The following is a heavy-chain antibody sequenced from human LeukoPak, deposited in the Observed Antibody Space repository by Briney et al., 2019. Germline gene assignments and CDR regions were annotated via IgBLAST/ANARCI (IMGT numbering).Heavy chain of an antibody. CDR2: ISAYNGNT. J-gene: IGHJ6*03. Sequence: GSVTVSCTASGYTFSSYGISWARQAPGQGLEWMGWISAYNGNTNYAQTLQGRVTMTTDTSTSTAYMELRSLRSDDTAVYYCARAHEGPSSSYMDVWGKGTTVTVSS. V-gene: IGHV1-18*01. CDR3: ARAHEGPSSSYMDV. CDR1: GYTFSSYG.